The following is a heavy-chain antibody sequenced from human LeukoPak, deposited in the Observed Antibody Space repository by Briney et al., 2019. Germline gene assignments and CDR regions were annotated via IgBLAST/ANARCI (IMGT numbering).Heavy chain of an antibody. V-gene: IGHV3-74*01. CDR2: TNTDGTNT. D-gene: IGHD3-10*01. CDR3: AKDRGSGD. J-gene: IGHJ4*02. CDR1: GFTFSTFW. Sequence: GGSLRLSCAASGFTFSTFWMHWVRQAPGKGLLWVSQTNTDGTNTNYADSAKGRFTISRDNSKNTLHLQMNSLRAEDTAVYYCAKDRGSGDWGQGTLVTVSS.